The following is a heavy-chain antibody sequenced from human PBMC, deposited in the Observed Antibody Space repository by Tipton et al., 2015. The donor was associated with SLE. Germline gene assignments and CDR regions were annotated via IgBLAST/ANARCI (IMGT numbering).Heavy chain of an antibody. D-gene: IGHD3-3*01. CDR1: GGSFSGYY. CDR2: INHSGST. V-gene: IGHV4-34*01. J-gene: IGHJ4*02. CDR3: ARLPLRPPFDY. Sequence: TLSLTCAVYGGSFSGYYWSWIRQPPGKGLEWIGEINHSGSTNYNPSPKSRVTISVDTSKNQFSLKLSSVTAADTAVYYCARLPLRPPFDYWGQGTLVTVSS.